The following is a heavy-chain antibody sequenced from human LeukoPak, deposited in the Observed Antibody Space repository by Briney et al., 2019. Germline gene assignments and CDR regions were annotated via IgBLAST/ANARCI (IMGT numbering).Heavy chain of an antibody. V-gene: IGHV3-21*01. CDR3: ARDTYSGSYYAFDI. CDR2: ISSSSSYI. Sequence: GGSLRLSCAVSGFTFSSYSMNWVRQAPGKGLEWVSSISSSSSYIYYADSVKGRFTISRDNAKNSLYLQMNSLRAEDTAVYYCARDTYSGSYYAFDIWGQGTMVTVSS. D-gene: IGHD1-26*01. CDR1: GFTFSSYS. J-gene: IGHJ3*02.